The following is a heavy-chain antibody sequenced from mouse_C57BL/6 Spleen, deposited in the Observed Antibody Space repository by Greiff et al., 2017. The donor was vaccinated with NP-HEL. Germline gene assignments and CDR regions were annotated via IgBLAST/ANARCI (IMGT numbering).Heavy chain of an antibody. V-gene: IGHV1-53*01. CDR3: ARGAYYSNYDYYAMDY. CDR2: INPSNGGT. J-gene: IGHJ4*01. D-gene: IGHD2-5*01. Sequence: QVQLQQPGTELVKPGASVKLSCKASGYTFTSYWMHWVKQRPGQGLEWIGNINPSNGGTNYNEKFKSKATLTVDKSSSTAYMQLSSLTSEDSAVYYCARGAYYSNYDYYAMDYWGQGTSVTVSS. CDR1: GYTFTSYW.